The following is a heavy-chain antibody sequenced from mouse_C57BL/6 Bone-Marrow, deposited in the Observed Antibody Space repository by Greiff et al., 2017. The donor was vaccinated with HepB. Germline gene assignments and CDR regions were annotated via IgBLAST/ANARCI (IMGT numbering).Heavy chain of an antibody. CDR3: AGRAGDVGAMDY. J-gene: IGHJ4*01. Sequence: DVKLVESGGDLVKPGGSLKLSCAASGFTFSSYGMSWVRQTPDKRLEWVATISSGGSYTYYPDSVKGRFTISRDNAKNTLYLQMSSLKSEDTAMYYCAGRAGDVGAMDYWGQGTSVTVSS. CDR1: GFTFSSYG. CDR2: ISSGGSYT. V-gene: IGHV5-6*02. D-gene: IGHD3-3*01.